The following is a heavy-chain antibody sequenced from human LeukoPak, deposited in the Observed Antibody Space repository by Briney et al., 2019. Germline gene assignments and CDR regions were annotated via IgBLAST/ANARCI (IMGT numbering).Heavy chain of an antibody. Sequence: GGSRRLSCAASGFTFSSYAMSWVRQAPGKGLEWDSGISGSGGSTYYADSVKGRFTISRDNSKNTLYLQMNSLRAEDTAVYYCAKGPVGRSLYYFDYWGQGTLLTVSS. CDR2: ISGSGGST. CDR1: GFTFSSYA. V-gene: IGHV3-23*01. J-gene: IGHJ4*02. D-gene: IGHD1-26*01. CDR3: AKGPVGRSLYYFDY.